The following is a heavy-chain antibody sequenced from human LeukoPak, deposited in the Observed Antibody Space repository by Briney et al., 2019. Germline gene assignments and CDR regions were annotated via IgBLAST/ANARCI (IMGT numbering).Heavy chain of an antibody. J-gene: IGHJ4*02. V-gene: IGHV3-23*01. CDR1: GFTFSSYA. Sequence: GGSLRLSCAASGFTFSSYAMSWVRQAPGKGLEWVSAISGSGGSTYYADSVKGRFTISRDNAKNSLYLQMNSLRAEDTAVYYCARVRGITMIVVGNYFDYWGRGSLVTVSS. D-gene: IGHD3-22*01. CDR2: ISGSGGST. CDR3: ARVRGITMIVVGNYFDY.